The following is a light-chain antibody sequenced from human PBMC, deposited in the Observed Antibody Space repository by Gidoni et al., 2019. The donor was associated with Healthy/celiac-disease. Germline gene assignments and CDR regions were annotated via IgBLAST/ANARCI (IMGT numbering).Light chain of an antibody. CDR3: QQRSNWPPIT. V-gene: IGKV3-11*01. CDR1: QSVSSY. CDR2: DAS. Sequence: EIVLPPSPATLSLSPGERATLSCRASQSVSSYLDWYQQNPGQAPRLLIYDASHRATGIPARFSGSGSGTDFTLTISSLEPEDFAVYYCQQRSNWPPITFGQGTRLEIK. J-gene: IGKJ5*01.